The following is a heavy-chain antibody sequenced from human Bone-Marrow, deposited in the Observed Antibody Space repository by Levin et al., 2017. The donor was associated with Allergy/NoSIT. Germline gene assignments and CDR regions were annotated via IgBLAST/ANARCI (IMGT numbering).Heavy chain of an antibody. CDR1: DFPFSTYG. J-gene: IGHJ6*04. D-gene: IGHD6-13*01. CDR3: ARAAGAAGRGGMDV. Sequence: PGESLKISCATSDFPFSTYGMAWVRQAPGKGLEWVASITSTSKYIHYADSVKGRFTISRDNANNSLALQMNRLRGEDTAVYYCARAAGAAGRGGMDVWGKGTTVTVSS. CDR2: ITSTSKYI. V-gene: IGHV3-21*01.